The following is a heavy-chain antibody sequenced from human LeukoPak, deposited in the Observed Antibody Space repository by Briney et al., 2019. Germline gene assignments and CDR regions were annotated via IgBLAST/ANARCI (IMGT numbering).Heavy chain of an antibody. CDR3: ARDQQWLDPARHGFDY. Sequence: ASVEVSCKASGYTFTSHGISWVRQAPGQGLEWMGWISTYNGNTNYAQNLQGRVTMTTDTSTSTAYMELRSLRSDDTAVYYCARDQQWLDPARHGFDYWGQGTLVTVSS. D-gene: IGHD6-19*01. CDR1: GYTFTSHG. CDR2: ISTYNGNT. V-gene: IGHV1-18*01. J-gene: IGHJ4*02.